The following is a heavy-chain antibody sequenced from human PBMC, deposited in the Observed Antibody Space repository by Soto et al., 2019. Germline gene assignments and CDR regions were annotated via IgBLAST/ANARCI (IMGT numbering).Heavy chain of an antibody. CDR2: IIPIFGTA. Sequence: SVKVSCKASGGTFSSYAISWVRQAPGQGLEWMGGIIPIFGTANYAQKFQGRVTITADKSTSTAYMELSSLRPEDTAVYYCARVSSSTSYYFDYWGQGTLVTVSS. CDR3: ARVSSSTSYYFDY. V-gene: IGHV1-69*06. CDR1: GGTFSSYA. J-gene: IGHJ4*02. D-gene: IGHD2-2*01.